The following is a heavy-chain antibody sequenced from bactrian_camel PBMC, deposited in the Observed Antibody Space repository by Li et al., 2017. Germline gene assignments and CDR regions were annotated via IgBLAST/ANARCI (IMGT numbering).Heavy chain of an antibody. CDR1: EFTSSDSRGMC. CDR2: MNIGGGNT. J-gene: IGHJ4*01. CDR3: AAVETRYAWNCPIIGDDFNF. D-gene: IGHD1*01. V-gene: IGHV3S40*01. Sequence: DVQLVESGGGSAQAGGSLTLSCAASEFTSSDSRGMCIGWFRQAPGKEREGVARMNIGGGNTYYSDSAAGRFIISRDNAKNTVYLTMNSLKPEDTAMYYCAAVETRYAWNCPIIGDDFNFWGQGTQVTVS.